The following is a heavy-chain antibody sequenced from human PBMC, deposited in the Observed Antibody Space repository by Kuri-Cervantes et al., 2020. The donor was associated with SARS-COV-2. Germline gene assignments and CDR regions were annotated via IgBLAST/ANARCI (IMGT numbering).Heavy chain of an antibody. CDR1: GFTFSSYA. V-gene: IGHV3-30*04. Sequence: GESLKISCAASGFTFSSYAMHWVRQAPGKGLEWVAVISYDGSNKYYADSVKGRFTISRDNSKNTLYLQMNSLRAEDTAVYYCARATIGYSGYEGFDYWGQGTLVTVSS. D-gene: IGHD5-12*01. J-gene: IGHJ4*02. CDR3: ARATIGYSGYEGFDY. CDR2: ISYDGSNK.